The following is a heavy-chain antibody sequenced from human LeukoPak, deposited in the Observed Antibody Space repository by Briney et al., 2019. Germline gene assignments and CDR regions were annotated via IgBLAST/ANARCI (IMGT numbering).Heavy chain of an antibody. CDR3: ARQSTIAAARIDP. CDR1: GGSISDSNYY. D-gene: IGHD6-25*01. J-gene: IGHJ5*02. V-gene: IGHV4-39*01. CDR2: IYYSGSA. Sequence: SETLSLTCTVSGGSISDSNYYWGWIRQPPGRGLEWIANIYYSGSAYYSPPLKSRVTVSINTSKNQFSLKLNSVTAADTAVYYCARQSTIAAARIDPWGQGTLVTVSS.